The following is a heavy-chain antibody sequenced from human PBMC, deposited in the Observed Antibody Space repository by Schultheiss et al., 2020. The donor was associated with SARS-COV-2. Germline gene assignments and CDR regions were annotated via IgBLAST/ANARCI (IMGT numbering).Heavy chain of an antibody. CDR2: IRSKANSYAT. CDR3: ARDTDIVATIGAFDI. CDR1: GFTFSGSA. J-gene: IGHJ3*02. Sequence: GGSLRLSCAASGFTFSGSAMHWVRQASGKGLEWVGRIRSKANSYATAYAASVKGRFTISRDDSKNTAYLQMNSLKTEDTAVYYCARDTDIVATIGAFDIWGQGTMVTVSS. V-gene: IGHV3-73*01. D-gene: IGHD5-12*01.